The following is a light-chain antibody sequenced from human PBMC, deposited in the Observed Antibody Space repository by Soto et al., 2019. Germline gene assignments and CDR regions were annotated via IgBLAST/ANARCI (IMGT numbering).Light chain of an antibody. CDR2: MIS. J-gene: IGKJ2*01. V-gene: IGKV2-24*01. CDR1: QSLVHSDGNTY. Sequence: DFVMTQTPLSSPVTLGQPASISCRSSQSLVHSDGNTYLSWLHQRPGQPQRLLIYMISIRFSGVPDRLSGRGAETDFTLKISRVEAEDVRVYYCMQATQPYTFGQGTKLEIK. CDR3: MQATQPYT.